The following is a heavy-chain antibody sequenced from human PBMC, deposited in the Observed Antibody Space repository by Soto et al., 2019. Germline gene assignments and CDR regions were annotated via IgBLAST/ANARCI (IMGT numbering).Heavy chain of an antibody. CDR2: ISGSGGKS. CDR1: GFTFSTYA. D-gene: IGHD3-9*01. Sequence: GGSLRLSCAGSGFTFSTYAMSWVRQAPGKGLEWVSTISGSGGKSYYADSVKGRFTISRDNSKNTLYLQMNSLRAEDTAVYYCSRDDSDWFFNWGRGTLVTVSS. J-gene: IGHJ4*02. V-gene: IGHV3-23*01. CDR3: SRDDSDWFFN.